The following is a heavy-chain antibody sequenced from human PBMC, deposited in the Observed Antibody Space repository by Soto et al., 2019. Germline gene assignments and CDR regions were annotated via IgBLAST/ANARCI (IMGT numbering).Heavy chain of an antibody. J-gene: IGHJ3*02. CDR1: GGSISSVSYY. Sequence: SETLSLTCSVSGGSISSVSYYWGWIRQPPGKGLEWIGSIYYSGSAYYSPSLKSRVTMSVDTSKNQLSLELRSVTAADTAVYYCASKFGELLADAFDIWGQGTVVTVSS. CDR2: IYYSGSA. CDR3: ASKFGELLADAFDI. V-gene: IGHV4-39*01. D-gene: IGHD3-10*01.